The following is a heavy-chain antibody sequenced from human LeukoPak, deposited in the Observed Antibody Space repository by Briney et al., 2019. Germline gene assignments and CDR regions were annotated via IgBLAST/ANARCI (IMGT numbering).Heavy chain of an antibody. Sequence: SETLSLTCTVSGGSISSYYWSWIRQPPGKGLEWIGYISYSGSTNYNPSLKSRVTISVDTSKNQFSLKLSSVTAADTAVYYCAREYYYDSSGYYDYWGQGTLVTVSS. J-gene: IGHJ4*02. CDR2: ISYSGST. CDR3: AREYYYDSSGYYDY. CDR1: GGSISSYY. D-gene: IGHD3-22*01. V-gene: IGHV4-59*12.